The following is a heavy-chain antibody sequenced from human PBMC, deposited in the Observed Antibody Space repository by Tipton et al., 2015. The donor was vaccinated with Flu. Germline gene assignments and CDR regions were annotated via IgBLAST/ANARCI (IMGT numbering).Heavy chain of an antibody. CDR3: AREVYYYDSSGYLGYFDY. J-gene: IGHJ4*02. CDR1: GGTFSSYA. D-gene: IGHD3-22*01. CDR2: IIPILGIA. Sequence: QVQLVQSGAEVKKPGSSVKVSCKASGGTFSSYAISWVRQAPGQGLAWMGGIIPILGIANYAQKFQGRVTITADKSTSTAYMELSSLRSEDTAVYYCAREVYYYDSSGYLGYFDYWGQGTLVTVSS. V-gene: IGHV1-69*09.